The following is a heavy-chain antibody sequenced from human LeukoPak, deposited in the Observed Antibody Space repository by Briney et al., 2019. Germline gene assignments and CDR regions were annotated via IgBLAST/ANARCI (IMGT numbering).Heavy chain of an antibody. CDR3: ARNHVEMVYYYYYMDA. CDR2: INPNTGGT. D-gene: IGHD5-24*01. V-gene: IGHV1-2*02. J-gene: IGHJ6*03. CDR1: VYTFSDYY. Sequence: GTSVKVSYKASVYTFSDYYMHWVRQAPGQGLEWLGWINPNTGGTNYAQRFQGRVTMTRDMSINTAYMELSRLRFDDTAVYYCARNHVEMVYYYYYMDAWGKGTTVTVSS.